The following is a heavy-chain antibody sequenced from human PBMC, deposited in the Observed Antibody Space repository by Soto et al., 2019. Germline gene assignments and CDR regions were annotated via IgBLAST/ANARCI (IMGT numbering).Heavy chain of an antibody. D-gene: IGHD4-17*01. CDR2: IYYIGTT. V-gene: IGHV4-59*01. CDR1: GGSLSNSY. CDR3: ARRYGDYGLDY. Sequence: SETLSLTCSVSGGSLSNSYWSWIRQSPGKGLEWIGQIYYIGTTSYNPSLKSRVTISLDTSKNRFFLQLSSVAAADTAVYFCARRYGDYGLDYWGQGILVTVSS. J-gene: IGHJ4*02.